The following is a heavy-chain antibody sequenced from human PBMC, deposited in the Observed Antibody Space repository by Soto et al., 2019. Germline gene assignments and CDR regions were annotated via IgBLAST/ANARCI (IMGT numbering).Heavy chain of an antibody. CDR1: GLTFSSYA. V-gene: IGHV3-30-3*01. J-gene: IGHJ4*02. D-gene: IGHD6-19*01. Sequence: PGGSLRLSCAASGLTFSSYAMHGVRQAPGKGLEWVAVISYDGSNKYYADSVKGRFTISRDNSKNTLYLQMNSLRAEDTAVYYCARQWLDYYFDYWGQGTLVTVSS. CDR2: ISYDGSNK. CDR3: ARQWLDYYFDY.